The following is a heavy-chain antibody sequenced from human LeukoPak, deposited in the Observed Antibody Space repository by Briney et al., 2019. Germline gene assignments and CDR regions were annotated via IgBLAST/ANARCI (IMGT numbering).Heavy chain of an antibody. Sequence: ASVKDTCKASGYTFTSYGINWVRQAPGQGVDWMGWISAYNGNTNYAQKLQGRVTMTTYTSTSTAYIELRNLRSHDTAVYYCARGELELPSYYGMVVWGQGTTVTVSS. CDR1: GYTFTSYG. J-gene: IGHJ6*02. CDR3: ARGELELPSYYGMVV. V-gene: IGHV1-18*01. CDR2: ISAYNGNT. D-gene: IGHD1-7*01.